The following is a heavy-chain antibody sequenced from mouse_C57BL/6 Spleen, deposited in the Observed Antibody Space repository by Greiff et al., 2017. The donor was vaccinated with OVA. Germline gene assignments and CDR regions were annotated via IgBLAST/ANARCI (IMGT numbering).Heavy chain of an antibody. Sequence: QVQLQQPGAELVKPGASVKMSCKASGYTFTSYWITWVKQRPGQGLEWIGDIYPGSGSTNYNEKFKSKATLTVDTSSSTAYMQLSSLTSEDSAVYCCARSGYGSSYDAMDYWGQGTSVTVSS. CDR3: ARSGYGSSYDAMDY. CDR1: GYTFTSYW. V-gene: IGHV1-55*01. CDR2: IYPGSGST. J-gene: IGHJ4*01. D-gene: IGHD1-1*01.